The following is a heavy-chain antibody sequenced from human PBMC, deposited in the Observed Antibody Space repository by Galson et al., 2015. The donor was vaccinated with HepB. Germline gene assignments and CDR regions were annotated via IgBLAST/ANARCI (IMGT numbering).Heavy chain of an antibody. CDR2: IKQDGSEK. Sequence: SLRLSCAASGFTVNNDGMSWVPHAAGKGLEWVANIKQDGSEKYYVDAVKGRFTVSRDNAKNSLYLQMNSLRAEDTAVYYCARTMVRGAVFYYYGMDVWGQGTTVTVSS. J-gene: IGHJ6*02. CDR1: GFTVNNDG. V-gene: IGHV3-7*03. D-gene: IGHD3-10*01. CDR3: ARTMVRGAVFYYYGMDV.